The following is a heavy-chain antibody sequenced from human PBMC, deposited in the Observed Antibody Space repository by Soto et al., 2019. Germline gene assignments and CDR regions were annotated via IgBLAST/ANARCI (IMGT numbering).Heavy chain of an antibody. Sequence: EVQLIESGGGWVQPGTSLRVSCAASGFTFHEYAMHWVRQAPGKGLEWVSGISSDGDTIAYADSVQGRFTVFRDNAKNSLYLQMHSLRAEDTALYYCTKGGYDLIYYFGMDVWGQETTVTVSS. V-gene: IGHV3-9*01. CDR3: TKGGYDLIYYFGMDV. D-gene: IGHD5-12*01. CDR1: GFTFHEYA. CDR2: ISSDGDTI. J-gene: IGHJ6*02.